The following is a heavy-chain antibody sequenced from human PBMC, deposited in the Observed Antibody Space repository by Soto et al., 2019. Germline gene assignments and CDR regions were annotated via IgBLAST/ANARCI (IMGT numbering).Heavy chain of an antibody. D-gene: IGHD6-13*01. J-gene: IGHJ5*02. CDR1: GYTFTSYY. Sequence: ASVKVSCKASGYTFTSYYMHWVRQAPGQGLEWMGIINPSGGSTSYAQKFQGRVTMTRDTSTSTVYMELSSLRSEDTAVYYCARETGSGIAAAGMNWFDPWGQGTLVTVSS. CDR2: INPSGGST. V-gene: IGHV1-46*01. CDR3: ARETGSGIAAAGMNWFDP.